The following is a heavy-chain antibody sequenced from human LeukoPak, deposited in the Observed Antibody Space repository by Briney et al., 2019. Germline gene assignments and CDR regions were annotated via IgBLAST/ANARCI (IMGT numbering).Heavy chain of an antibody. CDR1: GGSFSGYY. Sequence: SETLSLTCAVYGGSFSGYYWSWIRQPPGKGLEWIGEINHSGSTNYNPSLKSRVTISVDTSKNQFSLKLSSVTAAGTAVYYCARGDYYGGNRGWGQGTLVTVSS. CDR2: INHSGST. CDR3: ARGDYYGGNRG. V-gene: IGHV4-34*01. D-gene: IGHD4-23*01. J-gene: IGHJ4*02.